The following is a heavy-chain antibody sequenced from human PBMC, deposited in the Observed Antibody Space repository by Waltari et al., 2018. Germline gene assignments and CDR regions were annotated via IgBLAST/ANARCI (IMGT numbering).Heavy chain of an antibody. Sequence: EVQLVQSGAEVKKPGATVTISCKVSGYTFTDYYMHWVQQAPGQGLEWMGLVDPEDGETIYAEKFQGRVTITADTSTDTAYMELSSLRSEDTAVYYCATGYYYDSSGYSDAFDIWGQGTMVTVSS. J-gene: IGHJ3*02. CDR2: VDPEDGET. CDR3: ATGYYYDSSGYSDAFDI. CDR1: GYTFTDYY. V-gene: IGHV1-69-2*01. D-gene: IGHD3-22*01.